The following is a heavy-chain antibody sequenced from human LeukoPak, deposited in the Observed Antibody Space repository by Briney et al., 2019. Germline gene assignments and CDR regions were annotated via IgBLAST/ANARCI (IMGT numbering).Heavy chain of an antibody. CDR3: AKARGGTYRTYYFDY. V-gene: IGHV3-30*04. D-gene: IGHD1-26*01. J-gene: IGHJ4*02. CDR1: GFTFSAYG. CDR2: ISYDGSYQ. Sequence: TGGSLRLSCAVSGFTFSAYGMHWVRQAPGKGLEWVAVISYDGSYQAYADSVKGRFTVSRDSSKNTLYLQMNSLRAEDTAVYYCAKARGGTYRTYYFDYWGQGTLVTVSS.